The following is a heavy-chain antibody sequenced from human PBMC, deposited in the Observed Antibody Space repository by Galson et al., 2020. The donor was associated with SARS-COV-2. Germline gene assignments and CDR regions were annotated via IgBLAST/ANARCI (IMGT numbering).Heavy chain of an antibody. CDR1: GYTFWSYD. CDR3: ARDSSSWSREAFDI. CDR2: MNPNSGNT. Sequence: ASVKVSCKASGYTFWSYDIYWVRQAPGQGLEWMGWMNPNSGNTGYAQKFQGRVTMTRDTSINTAYMELSSLTSEDTAVYYCARDSSSWSREAFDIWGQGTMVTVSS. V-gene: IGHV1-8*01. J-gene: IGHJ3*02. D-gene: IGHD6-13*01.